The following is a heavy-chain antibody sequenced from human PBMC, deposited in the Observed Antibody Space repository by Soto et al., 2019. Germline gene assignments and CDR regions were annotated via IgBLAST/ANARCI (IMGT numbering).Heavy chain of an antibody. V-gene: IGHV3-21*01. D-gene: IGHD2-15*01. CDR3: ARDIVVVVAPIGMDV. Sequence: GGSLRLSCAASGFTFSSYSMNWVRQAPGKGLEWVSSISSSSSYIYYADSVKGRFTISRDNAKNSLYLQMNSLRAEDTAVYYCARDIVVVVAPIGMDVWGQGTTVTVSS. J-gene: IGHJ6*02. CDR2: ISSSSSYI. CDR1: GFTFSSYS.